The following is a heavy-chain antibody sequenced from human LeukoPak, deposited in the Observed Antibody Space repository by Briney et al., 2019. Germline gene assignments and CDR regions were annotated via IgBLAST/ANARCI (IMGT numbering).Heavy chain of an antibody. Sequence: SETLSLTCTVSGASINSRNYYWAWIRQPPGKGLEWIGSISSSGSTYYNPSLKSRVTISIDTSRNQFSLSLRSVTAADTVVYYCARVGQLHDAFDIWGQGTMVTVSS. CDR2: ISSSGST. V-gene: IGHV4-39*07. CDR3: ARVGQLHDAFDI. D-gene: IGHD3-16*01. CDR1: GASINSRNYY. J-gene: IGHJ3*02.